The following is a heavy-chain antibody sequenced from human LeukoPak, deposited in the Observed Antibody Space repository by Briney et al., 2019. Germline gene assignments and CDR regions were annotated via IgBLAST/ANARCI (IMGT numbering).Heavy chain of an antibody. J-gene: IGHJ4*02. Sequence: GGSLRLSCAASGFTFSSYWISWVRQAPGKGLEWVANIKQDGSVKYYVDSVTGRFTISRDNAKNSLYLQMDSLRAEDTAVYYCARIGYSSSSTDYWGQGTLVTVSS. CDR2: IKQDGSVK. D-gene: IGHD6-6*01. V-gene: IGHV3-7*01. CDR3: ARIGYSSSSTDY. CDR1: GFTFSSYW.